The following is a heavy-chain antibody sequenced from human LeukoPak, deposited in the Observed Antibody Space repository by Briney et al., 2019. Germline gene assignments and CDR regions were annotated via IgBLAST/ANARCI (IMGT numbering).Heavy chain of an antibody. CDR1: GFTFSSYG. CDR2: IWYDGSNK. D-gene: IGHD2-2*02. V-gene: IGHV3-33*01. CDR3: ARGLYPDY. J-gene: IGHJ4*02. Sequence: GRSLRLSCAASGFTFSSYGMHWVRQAPGKGLEWVAVIWYDGSNKYYADSVKGRFTISRDNAKNSLYLQMNSLRDEDTAVYYCARGLYPDYWGQGTLVTVSS.